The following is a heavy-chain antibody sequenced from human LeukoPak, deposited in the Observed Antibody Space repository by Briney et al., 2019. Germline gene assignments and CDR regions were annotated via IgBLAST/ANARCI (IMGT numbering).Heavy chain of an antibody. Sequence: ASVKVSCKASGYTFTSYAMHWVRQAPGQRLEWMGWINAGNGNTKYSQKFQGRVTITRDTSASTAYMGLSSLRSEDTAVYYCATDWGFGGFDYWGRGTLVTVSS. V-gene: IGHV1-3*01. CDR3: ATDWGFGGFDY. J-gene: IGHJ4*02. CDR2: INAGNGNT. D-gene: IGHD3-10*01. CDR1: GYTFTSYA.